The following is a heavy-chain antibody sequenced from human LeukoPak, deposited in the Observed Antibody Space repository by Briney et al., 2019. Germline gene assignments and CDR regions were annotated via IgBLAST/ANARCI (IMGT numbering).Heavy chain of an antibody. V-gene: IGHV3-23*01. CDR2: ISGSGGST. CDR1: GFTFSDSG. CDR3: ARVRKYSGYYSWYFDL. Sequence: GGSLRLSCGASGFTFSDSGMSWVRQAPGKGLEWVSGISGSGGSTFYADSVKGRFTISRENAKNSLYLQMNSLRAGDTAVYYCARVRKYSGYYSWYFDLWGRGTLVTVSS. J-gene: IGHJ2*01. D-gene: IGHD5-12*01.